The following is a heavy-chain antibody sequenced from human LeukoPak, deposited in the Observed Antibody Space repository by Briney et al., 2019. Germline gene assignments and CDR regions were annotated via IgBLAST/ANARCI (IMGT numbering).Heavy chain of an antibody. V-gene: IGHV3-23*01. Sequence: PGGSLRLSCAASGFTFSSYAMSWVRQAPGKGLEWVSAISGSGGSTYYADSVEGRFTISRDNSKNTLYLQMNSLRAEDTAVYYCARDLGQYYDTSDNWFDPWGQGTLVTVSS. CDR3: ARDLGQYYDTSDNWFDP. CDR2: ISGSGGST. D-gene: IGHD3-22*01. CDR1: GFTFSSYA. J-gene: IGHJ5*02.